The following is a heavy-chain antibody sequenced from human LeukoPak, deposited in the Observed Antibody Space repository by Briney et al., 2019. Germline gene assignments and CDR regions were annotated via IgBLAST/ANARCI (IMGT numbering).Heavy chain of an antibody. Sequence: PGGALRLSCAASGFTFSSYSLSWVRQAPGKGLEWVSAISGSGGSTYYADSVKGRFTISRDNSKNTLYLQMNSLRAEDTAVYYCAKDLPAGYGDYRTYWGQGTLVTVSS. D-gene: IGHD4-17*01. CDR1: GFTFSSYS. V-gene: IGHV3-23*01. J-gene: IGHJ4*02. CDR3: AKDLPAGYGDYRTY. CDR2: ISGSGGST.